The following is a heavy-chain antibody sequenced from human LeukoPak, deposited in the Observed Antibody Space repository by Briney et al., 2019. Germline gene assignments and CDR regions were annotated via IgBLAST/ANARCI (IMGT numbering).Heavy chain of an antibody. V-gene: IGHV4-39*02. CDR3: ARYSNGLGWFDP. Sequence: PSETLSLTCTVSGDSITSGTYYWAWIRQPPGKGLEWIGNIFHTGSANFNPSLKRRVAVSVDTSKNHFSLKLTSVTAADTAVYYCARYSNGLGWFDPWGQGALITVSS. J-gene: IGHJ5*02. D-gene: IGHD3-22*01. CDR2: IFHTGSA. CDR1: GDSITSGTYY.